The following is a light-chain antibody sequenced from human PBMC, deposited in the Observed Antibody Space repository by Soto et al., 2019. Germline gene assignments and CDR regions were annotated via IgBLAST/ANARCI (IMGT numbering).Light chain of an antibody. CDR3: QQYDHWPPWLT. CDR2: GAS. CDR1: QSVSSN. V-gene: IGKV3-15*01. Sequence: EIVMTQSPATLSVSPGERATLSCRASQSVSSNLAWYQQRPGQAPRLLIYGASTRATGIPARFSGSGSGTEFRLTISSLQSEDFALYYCQQYDHWPPWLTFGGGTRVEIK. J-gene: IGKJ4*01.